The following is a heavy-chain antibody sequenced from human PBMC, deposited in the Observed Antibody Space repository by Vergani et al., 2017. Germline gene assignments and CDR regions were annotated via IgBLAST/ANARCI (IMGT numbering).Heavy chain of an antibody. Sequence: QVRLQESGPGLVKPSETLSLTCSVSGGSMSGYYWSWIRQPPGKGLEWIGYIYYSGSTYYNPSLKSRVTISVDTSKNQFSLKLSSVTAADTAVYYCARESRDWGQGTLVTVSS. D-gene: IGHD2-2*01. CDR2: IYYSGST. V-gene: IGHV4-59*12. J-gene: IGHJ4*02. CDR3: ARESRD. CDR1: GGSMSGYY.